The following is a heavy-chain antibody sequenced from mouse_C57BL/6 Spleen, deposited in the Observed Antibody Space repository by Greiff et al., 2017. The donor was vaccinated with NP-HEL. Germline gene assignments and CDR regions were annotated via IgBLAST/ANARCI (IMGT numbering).Heavy chain of an antibody. CDR2: IRSKSSNYAT. D-gene: IGHD1-1*01. J-gene: IGHJ4*01. V-gene: IGHV10-3*01. CDR3: VRGGVYYYGSSPFYAMDY. CDR1: GFTFNTYA. Sequence: EVQLVESGGGLVQPKGSLKLSCAASGFTFNTYAMHWVRQAPGKGLEWVARIRSKSSNYATYYADSVKDRFTISRDDSQSMLYLQMNNLKTEDTAMYYCVRGGVYYYGSSPFYAMDYWGQGTSVTVSS.